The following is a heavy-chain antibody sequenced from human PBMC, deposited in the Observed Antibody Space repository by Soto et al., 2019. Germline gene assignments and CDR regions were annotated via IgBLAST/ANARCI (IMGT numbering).Heavy chain of an antibody. CDR2: IYKSTTT. CDR3: ARGRYCLTGRCFPNWFDS. V-gene: IGHV4-30-4*01. J-gene: IGHJ5*01. D-gene: IGHD2-15*01. CDR1: GDSISTVDYF. Sequence: SETLSLTCSVSGDSISTVDYFWAWIRQPPGQAPEYIGYIYKSTTTYYNPSFESRVAISLDTSKSQFSLTVTSVTAADTAVYFCARGRYCLTGRCFPNWFDSWGQGTLVTVSS.